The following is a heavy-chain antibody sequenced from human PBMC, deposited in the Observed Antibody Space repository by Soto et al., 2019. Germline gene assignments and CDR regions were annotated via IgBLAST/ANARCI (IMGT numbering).Heavy chain of an antibody. CDR3: ARGEKLDCTNGVCYNYYHYGMAF. V-gene: IGHV1-69*01. CDR1: GGTFSSYA. J-gene: IGHJ6*02. D-gene: IGHD2-8*01. CDR2: IIPIFGTA. Sequence: KVSCKASGGTFSSYAISWVRQAPGQGLEWMGGIIPIFGTANYAQKFQGRVTITADESTSTAYMELSSLRSEDTAVYYCARGEKLDCTNGVCYNYYHYGMAFWGQGSSVTVSS.